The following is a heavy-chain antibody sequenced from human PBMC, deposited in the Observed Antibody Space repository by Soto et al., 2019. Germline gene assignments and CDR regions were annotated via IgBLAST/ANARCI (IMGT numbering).Heavy chain of an antibody. Sequence: VQLLESGGGLVQPGGSLRLSCAASGFTFSSYAMSWVRQAPGKGLEWVSAISGSGGSTYYADSVKGRFTISRDNSKNTLYLQMNSLRAEDTAVYYCAKDEEIVVVVAATPLRYWGQGTLVTVSS. V-gene: IGHV3-23*01. CDR2: ISGSGGST. CDR3: AKDEEIVVVVAATPLRY. CDR1: GFTFSSYA. J-gene: IGHJ4*02. D-gene: IGHD2-15*01.